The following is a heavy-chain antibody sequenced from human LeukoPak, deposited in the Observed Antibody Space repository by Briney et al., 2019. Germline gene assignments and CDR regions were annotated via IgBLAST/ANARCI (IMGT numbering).Heavy chain of an antibody. V-gene: IGHV4-4*07. J-gene: IGHJ6*02. CDR1: GGSISSYY. CDR3: ARGELLWFGELSGYGMDV. Sequence: SETLSLTCTVSGGSISSYYWSWIRQPAGKGLEWIGRIYTSGSTNYNPSLKSRVTMSVDTPKNQFSLNLKSVTAADTAVYYCARGELLWFGELSGYGMDVWGQGTTVTVSS. D-gene: IGHD3-10*01. CDR2: IYTSGST.